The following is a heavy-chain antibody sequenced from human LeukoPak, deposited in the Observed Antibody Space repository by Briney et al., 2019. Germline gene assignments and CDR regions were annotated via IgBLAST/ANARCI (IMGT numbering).Heavy chain of an antibody. V-gene: IGHV1-69*05. Sequence: ASVKVSRKASGGTFSSYAISWVRQAPGQGLEWMGGIIPIFGTANYAQKFQGRVTITTDESTSTAYMGLSSLRSEDTAVYYCARGVSAEYSNYAPWFDPWGQGTLVTVSS. CDR2: IIPIFGTA. D-gene: IGHD4-11*01. CDR1: GGTFSSYA. J-gene: IGHJ5*02. CDR3: ARGVSAEYSNYAPWFDP.